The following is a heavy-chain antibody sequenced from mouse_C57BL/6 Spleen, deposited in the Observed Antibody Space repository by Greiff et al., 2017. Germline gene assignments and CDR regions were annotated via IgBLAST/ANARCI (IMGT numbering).Heavy chain of an antibody. CDR2: IYPGNSDT. CDR3: TKPRGYDYDGFDY. V-gene: IGHV1-5*01. CDR1: GYTFTSYW. Sequence: VQLQQSGTVLARPGASVKMSCKTSGYTFTSYWMHWVKQRPGQGLEWIGAIYPGNSDTSYNQKFKGKAKLTAVTSASTAYMELSSLTNEDSAVXYSTKPRGYDYDGFDYCGEGTTLTDSS. D-gene: IGHD2-4*01. J-gene: IGHJ2*01.